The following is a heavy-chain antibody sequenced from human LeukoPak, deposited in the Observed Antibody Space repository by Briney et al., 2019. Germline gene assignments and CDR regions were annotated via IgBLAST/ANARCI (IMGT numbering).Heavy chain of an antibody. CDR2: IYYSGST. D-gene: IGHD6-13*01. V-gene: IGHV4-59*01. CDR1: GGSISGYY. CDR3: ARGCSAGTPHNWFDP. Sequence: SETLSLTCTVSGGSISGYYWSWIRQPPGKGLEWIGYIYYSGSTNYNPSLKSRVTISVDTSKNQFSLRLSSVTAADTAVYYCARGCSAGTPHNWFDPWGQGTLVTVSS. J-gene: IGHJ5*02.